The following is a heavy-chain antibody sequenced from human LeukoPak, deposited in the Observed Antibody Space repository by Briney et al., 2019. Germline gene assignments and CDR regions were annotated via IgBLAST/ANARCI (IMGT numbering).Heavy chain of an antibody. CDR2: ITSGAGST. Sequence: GGSLRLSCDASVSSITNYYMCCLRQSPGKGLEWISYITSGAGSTKYADSVKGRFTISRDKAKNSVALQLNSLRAEDTAVYYCTKERRGTYCAFESWGQGTLVTVSS. CDR3: TKERRGTYCAFES. D-gene: IGHD3-16*01. CDR1: VSSITNYY. V-gene: IGHV3-11*01. J-gene: IGHJ4*02.